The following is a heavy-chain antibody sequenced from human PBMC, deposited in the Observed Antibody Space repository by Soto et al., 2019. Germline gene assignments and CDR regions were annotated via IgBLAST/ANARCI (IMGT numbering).Heavy chain of an antibody. CDR2: IIPIFGTA. CDR3: AREVLVAATGWFDP. J-gene: IGHJ5*02. V-gene: IGHV1-69*12. Sequence: QVQLVQSGAEVKKPGSSVKVSCKASGGTFSSYAISWVRQAPGQGLEWMGGIIPIFGTANYAQKFQGRVTITADESTSTAYIELRSLRSEDTAVYYCAREVLVAATGWFDPWGQGTLVTVSS. D-gene: IGHD2-15*01. CDR1: GGTFSSYA.